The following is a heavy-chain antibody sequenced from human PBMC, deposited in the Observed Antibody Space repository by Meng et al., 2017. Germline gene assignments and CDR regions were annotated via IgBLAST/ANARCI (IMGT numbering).Heavy chain of an antibody. V-gene: IGHV3-15*01. CDR1: GFTFSNAW. D-gene: IGHD5-18*01. CDR2: IKSKTDGGTT. CDR3: TTQLETNGQLWFEYYYYGMDV. Sequence: GGSLRLSCVASGFTFSNAWMSWVRQAPGKGLEWVGRIKSKTDGGTTDYAAPVKGRFTISRDDSKNTLYLQMNSLKTEDTAVYYCTTQLETNGQLWFEYYYYGMDVWGQGTTVTVSS. J-gene: IGHJ6*02.